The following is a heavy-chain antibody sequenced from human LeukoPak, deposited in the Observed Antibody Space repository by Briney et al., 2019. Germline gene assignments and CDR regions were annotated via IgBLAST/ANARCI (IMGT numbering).Heavy chain of an antibody. CDR2: MNPTNGHT. CDR1: GYTFTSFD. Sequence: GASVKVSCKASGYTFTSFDINWVRQAPGQGLECMGWMNPTNGHTGYAQKFQGRVTMTGDTATSTAYMELSSLTYEDTAVYYCARPTSRPSNYYHMDVWGKGTTVTVSS. CDR3: ARPTSRPSNYYHMDV. J-gene: IGHJ6*03. V-gene: IGHV1-8*01. D-gene: IGHD6-13*01.